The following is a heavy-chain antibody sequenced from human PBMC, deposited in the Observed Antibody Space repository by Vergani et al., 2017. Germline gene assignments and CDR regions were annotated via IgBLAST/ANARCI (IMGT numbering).Heavy chain of an antibody. CDR1: GGSFSGYY. CDR2: INHSGST. V-gene: IGHV4-34*01. J-gene: IGHJ6*03. CDR3: ARVQKPDYFWDGYRVRYYYYMDV. Sequence: QVQLQQWGAGLLKPSETLSLTCAAYGGSFSGYYWSWIRQPPGKGLEWIGEINHSGSTNYNPSLKSRVTISVDTSTNQFSLKLSSVTAADTAVYYWARVQKPDYFWDGYRVRYYYYMDVWGKGTTVTVSS. D-gene: IGHD3-3*01.